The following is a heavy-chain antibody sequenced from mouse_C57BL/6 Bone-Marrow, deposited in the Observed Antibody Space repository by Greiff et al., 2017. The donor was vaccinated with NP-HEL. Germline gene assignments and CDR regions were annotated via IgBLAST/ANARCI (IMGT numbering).Heavy chain of an antibody. CDR3: ARGVSFAY. CDR2: ISDGGSYT. CDR1: GFTFRSYA. V-gene: IGHV5-4*01. J-gene: IGHJ3*01. Sequence: EVQLVESGGGLVKPGGSLKLSCAASGFTFRSYAMSWVRQTPEKRLEWVATISDGGSYTYYPDNVKGRFTISRDNAKNNLYLQMSHLKSEDTAMYYCARGVSFAYWGQGTLVTVSA.